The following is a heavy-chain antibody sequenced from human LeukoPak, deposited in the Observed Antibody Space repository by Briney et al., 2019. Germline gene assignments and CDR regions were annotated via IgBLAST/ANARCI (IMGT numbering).Heavy chain of an antibody. CDR3: ARALGGVDDFWSGLLGAL. J-gene: IGHJ4*02. D-gene: IGHD3-3*01. CDR1: GYTFTSYY. Sequence: ASVKVSCKASGYTFTSYYMHWVRQAPGQGLEWMGIINPSGGSTSYAQRFQGRVTMTRDMSTSTVYMELSSLRSEDTAVYYCARALGGVDDFWSGLLGALWGQGTLVTVSS. V-gene: IGHV1-46*01. CDR2: INPSGGST.